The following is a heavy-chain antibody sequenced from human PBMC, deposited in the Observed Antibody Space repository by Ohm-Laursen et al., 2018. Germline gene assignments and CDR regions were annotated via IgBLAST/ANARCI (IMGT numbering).Heavy chain of an antibody. V-gene: IGHV3-33*01. Sequence: SLRLSCAASGFTFSSHGMHWVCQAPGKGLEWVAPMLFDGSEKYYVDSVKGRFTISRDNSKKTLFLQMNSLRTEDMAVYYCARASYSSDWIDYWGQGTPVTVSS. D-gene: IGHD6-19*01. CDR2: MLFDGSEK. CDR1: GFTFSSHG. CDR3: ARASYSSDWIDY. J-gene: IGHJ4*02.